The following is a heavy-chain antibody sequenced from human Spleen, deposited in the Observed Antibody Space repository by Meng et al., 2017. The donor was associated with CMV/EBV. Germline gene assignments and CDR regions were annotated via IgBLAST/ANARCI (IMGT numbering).Heavy chain of an antibody. Sequence: GESLKISCAASGFTFSSYAMSWVRQAPGKGLEWVSVIYSGGSGTYYADSVQGRFTISRDESKNTLYLQMNSLRAEDTALYYCAKCSSTSCRYFDYWGQGTLVTVSS. CDR1: GFTFSSYA. V-gene: IGHV3-23*03. CDR3: AKCSSTSCRYFDY. D-gene: IGHD2-2*01. CDR2: IYSGGSGT. J-gene: IGHJ4*02.